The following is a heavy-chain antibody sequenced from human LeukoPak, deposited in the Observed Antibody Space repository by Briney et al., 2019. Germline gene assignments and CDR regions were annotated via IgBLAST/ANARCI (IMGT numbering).Heavy chain of an antibody. D-gene: IGHD1-26*01. CDR1: GGTFSSYA. Sequence: ASVTVSCKASGGTFSSYAISWVRQAPGQGLEWMGRIIPIFGIANYAQKFQGRVTITADKSTSTPYMELSSLRSEDTAVYYCARGGVGATPGPYNWFDPWGQGTLVTVSS. V-gene: IGHV1-69*04. CDR2: IIPIFGIA. J-gene: IGHJ5*02. CDR3: ARGGVGATPGPYNWFDP.